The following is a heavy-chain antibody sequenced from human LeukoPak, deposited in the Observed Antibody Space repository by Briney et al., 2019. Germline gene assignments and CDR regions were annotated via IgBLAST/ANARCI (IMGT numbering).Heavy chain of an antibody. Sequence: SETLSLTCTVSGGSISSYYWSRIRQPPGKGLEWIGYIYYSGSTNYNPSLKSRVTISVDTSKNQFSLKLSSVTAADTAVYYCARAPGYFARSSSLYFDYWGQGTLVTVSS. J-gene: IGHJ4*02. CDR1: GGSISSYY. CDR3: ARAPGYFARSSSLYFDY. D-gene: IGHD3-9*01. V-gene: IGHV4-59*01. CDR2: IYYSGST.